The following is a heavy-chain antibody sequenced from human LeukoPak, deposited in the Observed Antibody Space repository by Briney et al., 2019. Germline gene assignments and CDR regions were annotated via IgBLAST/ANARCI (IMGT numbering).Heavy chain of an antibody. Sequence: GGSLRLSCTTSGFTFCDYSMSWFRQAPGKGLEWVGFIRSKGYGGTAKYAASVKGRFTISRDDSNSIAYLQMDSLKTEDTAVYYCTREIRYFDWFQADYWGQGTLVTVSS. CDR1: GFTFCDYS. CDR3: TREIRYFDWFQADY. CDR2: IRSKGYGGTA. J-gene: IGHJ4*02. D-gene: IGHD3-9*01. V-gene: IGHV3-49*03.